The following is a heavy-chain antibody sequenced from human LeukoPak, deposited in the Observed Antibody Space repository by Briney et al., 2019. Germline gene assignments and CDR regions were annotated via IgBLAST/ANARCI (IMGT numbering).Heavy chain of an antibody. CDR3: ATAVAEAFLDP. D-gene: IGHD6-19*01. Sequence: ASVKVSCKVSGYTLTELSMHWVRQAPGKGLEWMGGFDPEDGGTIYAQKFQGRVTMTEDTPTDTAYMELSSLRSEDTAVYYCATAVAEAFLDPWGQGTLVTVSS. J-gene: IGHJ5*02. CDR1: GYTLTELS. V-gene: IGHV1-24*01. CDR2: FDPEDGGT.